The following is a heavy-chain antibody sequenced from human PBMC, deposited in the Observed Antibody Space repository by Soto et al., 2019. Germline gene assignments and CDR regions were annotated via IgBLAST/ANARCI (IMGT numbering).Heavy chain of an antibody. CDR1: GGTFSSYA. D-gene: IGHD2-2*01. CDR3: ARSCVSNSSHIYYYAMDV. CDR2: IIPIFDTA. V-gene: IGHV1-69*06. Sequence: QVQLVQSGAEVKKPGSSVKVSCKASGGTFSSYAISWVRQAPGQGLEWMGGIIPIFDTASYAQKFQGRVTITADKSTRTAYMELNSLRSEDTAVYYCARSCVSNSSHIYYYAMDVWGQGTTVTVSS. J-gene: IGHJ6*02.